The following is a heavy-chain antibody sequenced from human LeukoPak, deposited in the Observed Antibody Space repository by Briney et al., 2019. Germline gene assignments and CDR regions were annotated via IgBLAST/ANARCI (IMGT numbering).Heavy chain of an antibody. CDR3: AREHTPFGSGCTAAY. D-gene: IGHD6-19*01. J-gene: IGHJ4*02. Sequence: PSETLSLTCAVYGGSFSGYYWSWIRLSPGKGLEWIGEINRSGGTDYNASLKSRVTISGDTSKNQFSLRLRSVTAADTAVYYCAREHTPFGSGCTAAYWGQGTLVTVSS. CDR1: GGSFSGYY. CDR2: INRSGGT. V-gene: IGHV4-34*01.